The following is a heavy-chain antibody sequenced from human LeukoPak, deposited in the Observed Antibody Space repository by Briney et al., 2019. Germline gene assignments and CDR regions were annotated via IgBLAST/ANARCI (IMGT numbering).Heavy chain of an antibody. J-gene: IGHJ6*02. CDR1: GLTFSSYG. CDR3: ARTVVPAASYYYYYGMDV. CDR2: IWYDGSNK. Sequence: GGSLRLSCAASGLTFSSYGMHWVRQAPGKGLEWVAVIWYDGSNKYYADSVKGRFTISRDNSKNTLYLQMNSLRAEDTAVYYCARTVVPAASYYYYYGMDVWGQGTTVTVSS. D-gene: IGHD2-2*01. V-gene: IGHV3-33*01.